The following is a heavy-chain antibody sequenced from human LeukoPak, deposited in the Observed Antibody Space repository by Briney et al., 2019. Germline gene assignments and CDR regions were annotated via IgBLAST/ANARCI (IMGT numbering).Heavy chain of an antibody. Sequence: ASVKVSCKASGYTFTSYYMHWVRQAPGQGLEWMGIINPSGGSTSYAQKFQGRLTLTRDTSISTAYMELSRLRSDDTAVYYCARATREIRYFDWSDAFEIWGQGTMVTVSS. D-gene: IGHD3-9*01. CDR2: INPSGGST. CDR3: ARATREIRYFDWSDAFEI. CDR1: GYTFTSYY. J-gene: IGHJ3*02. V-gene: IGHV1-46*01.